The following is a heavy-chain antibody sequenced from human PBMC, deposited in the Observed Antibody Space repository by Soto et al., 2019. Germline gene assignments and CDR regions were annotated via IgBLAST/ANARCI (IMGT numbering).Heavy chain of an antibody. CDR2: IIPVFGTV. CDR1: GGTFSNYA. V-gene: IGHV1-69*01. CDR3: ARDNPSPNSFGNWFAP. J-gene: IGHJ5*02. Sequence: QVRLVQSGAEVKKPGSSVKVSCKASGGTFSNYAITWLRLAPGQGLEWLGGIIPVFGTVNYAQKFHGRVTISADETLRTAYSDLIRVISEVTPVYYCARDNPSPNSFGNWFAPWGQGTLVIVS. D-gene: IGHD5-18*01.